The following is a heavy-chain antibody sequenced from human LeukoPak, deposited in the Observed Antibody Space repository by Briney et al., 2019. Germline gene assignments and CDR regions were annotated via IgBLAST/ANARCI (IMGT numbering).Heavy chain of an antibody. J-gene: IGHJ4*02. D-gene: IGHD6-19*01. CDR1: GDSINRSSFY. V-gene: IGHV4-39*07. Sequence: SSETLSLTCTVSGDSINRSSFYWGWIRQSPGKGLEWIGSIYSYGNTHYNPSLKSRVTISLDTSKNQFSLNLTSVTAADTAVFYCAGGIPVADAPFDFWGQGTLVTVSS. CDR3: AGGIPVADAPFDF. CDR2: IYSYGNT.